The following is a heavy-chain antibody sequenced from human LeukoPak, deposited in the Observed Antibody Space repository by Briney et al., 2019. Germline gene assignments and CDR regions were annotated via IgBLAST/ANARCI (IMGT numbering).Heavy chain of an antibody. Sequence: PGGSLRLSCVASGFPFSSYWMTWVRQAPGKGLEWVANIKQDGSKKSYVDSVKGRFTISRDNSKNTLYLQMSSLRAEDTAVYYCARRIVGQAPDYWGQGTLVTVSS. D-gene: IGHD1-26*01. CDR3: ARRIVGQAPDY. CDR1: GFPFSSYW. CDR2: IKQDGSKK. V-gene: IGHV3-7*03. J-gene: IGHJ4*02.